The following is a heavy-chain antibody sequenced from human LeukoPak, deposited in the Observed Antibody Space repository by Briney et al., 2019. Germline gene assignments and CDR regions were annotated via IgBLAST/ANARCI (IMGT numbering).Heavy chain of an antibody. J-gene: IGHJ4*02. CDR3: AKDSLNYLWGSSRYGYFDY. CDR2: IRYDGSNK. D-gene: IGHD3-16*02. Sequence: GGSLRLSCAASGFTFSSYDIHWVRQAPGKGLEWVTFIRYDGSNKYYGDSVKGRFTISRDNSKNTLYLQMNSLRAEDTAVYYCAKDSLNYLWGSSRYGYFDYWGQGTLVTVSS. V-gene: IGHV3-30*02. CDR1: GFTFSSYD.